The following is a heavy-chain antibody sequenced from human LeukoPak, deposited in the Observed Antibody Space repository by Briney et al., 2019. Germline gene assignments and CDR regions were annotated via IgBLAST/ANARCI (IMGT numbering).Heavy chain of an antibody. CDR2: ISSSSSYI. V-gene: IGHV3-21*01. Sequence: GGSLRLSCAASGFTFSSYSMNWVRQAPGKGLEWVSSISSSSSYIYYADSVKGRFTISRDNAKNSLYLQMNSLGAEDTAVYYCARDLENYYDSSGYYSPALGYWGQGTLVTVSS. J-gene: IGHJ4*02. CDR1: GFTFSSYS. CDR3: ARDLENYYDSSGYYSPALGY. D-gene: IGHD3-22*01.